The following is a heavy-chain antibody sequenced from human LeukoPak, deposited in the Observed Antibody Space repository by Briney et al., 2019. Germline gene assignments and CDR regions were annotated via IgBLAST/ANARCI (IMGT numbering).Heavy chain of an antibody. J-gene: IGHJ6*02. CDR1: GGSISSYY. D-gene: IGHD5-18*01. Sequence: SETLSLTCTVSGGSISSYYWSWIRQPPGKGLEWIGYIYYSGSTNYNPSLKSRVTISVDTSKNQFSLKLSSVTAADTAVYYCARDAKAMVRYYYYGMDVWGQGTTVTVSS. CDR3: ARDAKAMVRYYYYGMDV. V-gene: IGHV4-59*01. CDR2: IYYSGST.